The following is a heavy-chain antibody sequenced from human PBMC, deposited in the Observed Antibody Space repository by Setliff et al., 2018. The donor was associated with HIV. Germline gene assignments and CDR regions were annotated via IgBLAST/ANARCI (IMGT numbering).Heavy chain of an antibody. CDR1: GYTFTSYG. CDR2: INPNMGDT. Sequence: ASVKVSCKASGYTFTSYGIGWVRQAPGQGLEWMGRINPNMGDTQYAQKFQGRIIMTRDTSINTVYMELSSLTSDDTALYYCARQDIPTGYYLFDYWGQGTQVTVSS. D-gene: IGHD3-9*01. CDR3: ARQDIPTGYYLFDY. V-gene: IGHV1-2*06. J-gene: IGHJ4*02.